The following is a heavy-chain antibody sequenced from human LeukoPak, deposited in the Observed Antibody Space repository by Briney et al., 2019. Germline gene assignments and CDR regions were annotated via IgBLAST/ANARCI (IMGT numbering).Heavy chain of an antibody. CDR2: IYYSGST. J-gene: IGHJ5*02. V-gene: IGHV4-59*08. CDR1: GGSISSYY. D-gene: IGHD6-13*01. CDR3: ARQGGSSSWYHWFDP. Sequence: PSETLSLTCTVSGGSISSYYWSWIRQPPGNGLEWIGYIYYSGSTNYNPSLKSRVTISVDTSKNQFSLKLSSVTAADTAVYYCARQGGSSSWYHWFDPWGQGTLVTVSS.